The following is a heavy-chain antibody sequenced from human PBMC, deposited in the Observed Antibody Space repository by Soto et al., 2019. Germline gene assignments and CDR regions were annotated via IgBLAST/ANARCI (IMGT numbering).Heavy chain of an antibody. Sequence: QVQLQESGPGLVKPSQTLSLTCTVSGGSISSGDYYWSWIRQPPGKGLEWIGYIYYSGSTYYNPYLKSRVTISVDTSKNQFSLKLSSVTAADTAVYYCARDGRRPISGGQVGMDVWGQGTTVTVSS. CDR2: IYYSGST. CDR1: GGSISSGDYY. CDR3: ARDGRRPISGGQVGMDV. D-gene: IGHD3-16*01. J-gene: IGHJ6*02. V-gene: IGHV4-30-4*01.